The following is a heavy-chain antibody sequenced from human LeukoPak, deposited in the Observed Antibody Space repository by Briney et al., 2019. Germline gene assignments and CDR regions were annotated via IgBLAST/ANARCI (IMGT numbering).Heavy chain of an antibody. CDR3: ARVGYARDTAMGYFDY. D-gene: IGHD5-18*01. V-gene: IGHV4-39*07. CDR1: GGSISSSSYY. CDR2: IYYSGST. Sequence: PSETLSLTCTVSGGSISSSSYYWGWIRQPPGKGLEWIGSIYYSGSTYYNPSLKSRVTISVDTSKNRFSLKLSSVTAADTAVYYCARVGYARDTAMGYFDYWGQGTLVTVSS. J-gene: IGHJ4*02.